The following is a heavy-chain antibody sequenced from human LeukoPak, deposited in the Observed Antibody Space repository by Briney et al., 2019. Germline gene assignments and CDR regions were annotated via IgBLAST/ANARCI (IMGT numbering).Heavy chain of an antibody. Sequence: GGSLRLSCAASGFTFSSYAMSWVRQAPGKGLEWVSAISGSGGSTYYADSVKGRFTISRGNSKNTLYLQMNSLRAEDTAVYYCARALSTIDFRTPQHYGMDVWGQGTTVTVSS. D-gene: IGHD2-15*01. CDR2: ISGSGGST. J-gene: IGHJ6*02. CDR1: GFTFSSYA. CDR3: ARALSTIDFRTPQHYGMDV. V-gene: IGHV3-23*01.